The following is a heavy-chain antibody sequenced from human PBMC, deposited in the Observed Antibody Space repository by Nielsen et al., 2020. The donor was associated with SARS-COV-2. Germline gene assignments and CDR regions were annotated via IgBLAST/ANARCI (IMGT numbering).Heavy chain of an antibody. CDR2: MNPNSGNT. CDR1: GYTFTSYD. Sequence: ASVKVSCKASGYTFTSYDINWVRQATGQGLEWMGWMNPNSGNTGYAQKFQGRVTMTRNTSISTAYMELSSLRSEDTAVYYCARGKLTATVFNYYYGMDVWVQGTTVTVSS. J-gene: IGHJ6*02. V-gene: IGHV1-8*01. D-gene: IGHD5-18*01. CDR3: ARGKLTATVFNYYYGMDV.